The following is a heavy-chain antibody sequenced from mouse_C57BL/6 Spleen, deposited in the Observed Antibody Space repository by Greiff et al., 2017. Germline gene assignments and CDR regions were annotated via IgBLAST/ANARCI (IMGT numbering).Heavy chain of an antibody. Sequence: EVQLQQSGAELVRPGASVKLSCTASGFNIKDDYMHWVKQRPEQGLEWIGWIDPENGDTEYASKFQGKATITADTSSNTAYLQLSSLTSEDTAVYYCTSTVVATRYFDVWGIGTTVTVSS. D-gene: IGHD1-1*01. CDR1: GFNIKDDY. V-gene: IGHV14-4*01. CDR3: TSTVVATRYFDV. CDR2: IDPENGDT. J-gene: IGHJ1*03.